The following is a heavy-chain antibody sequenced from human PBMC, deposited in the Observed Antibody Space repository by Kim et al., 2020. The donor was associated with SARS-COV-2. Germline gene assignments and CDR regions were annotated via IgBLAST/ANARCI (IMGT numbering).Heavy chain of an antibody. CDR3: ARGSGSA. CDR1: GFIFSNYV. J-gene: IGHJ5*02. CDR2: IGNTGGAT. V-gene: IGHV3-23*01. Sequence: GGSLRLSCAAYGFIFSNYVMTWVRQAPGTGLEWVSNIGNTGGATYYADSVKGRFTISRDNSKNTLYLQMNSLRADDTAVYYCARGSGSAWGRGTLVTVSS. D-gene: IGHD6-19*01.